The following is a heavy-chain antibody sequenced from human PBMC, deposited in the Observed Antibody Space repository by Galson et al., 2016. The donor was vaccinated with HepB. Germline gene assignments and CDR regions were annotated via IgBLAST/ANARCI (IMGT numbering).Heavy chain of an antibody. J-gene: IGHJ5*02. V-gene: IGHV1-8*01. CDR1: GYIFTSYD. D-gene: IGHD3-3*01. CDR2: MNPNSGTT. CDR3: ARGLGGFDFWGGYYRNNWFDP. Sequence: SVKVSCKASGYIFTSYDINWVRQATGQGLEWMGWMNPNSGTTGYAQKFQGRVTMARNTSISTAYMERSSLRSEDTAVYYCARGLGGFDFWGGYYRNNWFDPWGQGTLVTVSS.